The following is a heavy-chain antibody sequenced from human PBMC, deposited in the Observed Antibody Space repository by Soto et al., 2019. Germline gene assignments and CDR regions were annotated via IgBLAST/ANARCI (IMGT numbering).Heavy chain of an antibody. CDR1: GGTFSSYA. CDR2: IIPIFGTA. V-gene: IGHV1-69*12. J-gene: IGHJ6*02. D-gene: IGHD6-19*01. Sequence: QVQLVQSGAEVKKPGSSVKVSCKASGGTFSSYAISWVRQAPGQGLEWMGGIIPIFGTANYAQKFQGRVTITADESTSTAYMELSSLRSEDTAVYYCARDIAVAGTPTYYYYGMDVWGQGTTVTVSS. CDR3: ARDIAVAGTPTYYYYGMDV.